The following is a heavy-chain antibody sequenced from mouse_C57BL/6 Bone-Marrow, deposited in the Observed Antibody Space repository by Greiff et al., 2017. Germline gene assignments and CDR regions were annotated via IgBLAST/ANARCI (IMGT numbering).Heavy chain of an antibody. V-gene: IGHV2-2*01. CDR1: GFSLTSYG. CDR2: IWRGGST. Sequence: VQLQQSGPGLVQPSQSLSITCTASGFSLTSYGVHWVRQSPGKGLEWLGVIWRGGSTDYNADFISRLSISKDNSKSQVFFKMNSLQADDTATYECARNGGSGGGFAYWGQGTLVTVSA. D-gene: IGHD3-1*01. CDR3: ARNGGSGGGFAY. J-gene: IGHJ3*01.